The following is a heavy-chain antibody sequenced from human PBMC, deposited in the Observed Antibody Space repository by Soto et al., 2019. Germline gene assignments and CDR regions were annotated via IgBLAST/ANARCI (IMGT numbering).Heavy chain of an antibody. J-gene: IGHJ5*02. D-gene: IGHD3-3*01. CDR1: GYTVTSYD. CDR3: ARGPDFWSGYYSGWFHP. V-gene: IGHV1-8*01. Sequence: QVQLVQSGADVKNPCASVKVSCKASGYTVTSYDIDWLRQATGQGLEWLGCMDPNMGNTGYAKKFKGRVTSTRNTAISTVYMDLSSLRSEDTAVYYCARGPDFWSGYYSGWFHPWGQGTPVTVS. CDR2: MDPNMGNT.